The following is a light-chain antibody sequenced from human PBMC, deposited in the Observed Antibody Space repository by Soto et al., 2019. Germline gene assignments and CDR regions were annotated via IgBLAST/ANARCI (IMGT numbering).Light chain of an antibody. J-gene: IGKJ1*01. Sequence: ERLMTQSPVTLSVSPGESVTLSCRASQSVGSNLAWYQQKVGRAPRLLLYGVSTRATGIPARFSGSGSGRQFTLTISSLQSEDSAVYYCQQYNNWPQTFGQGTKVEIK. CDR1: QSVGSN. CDR3: QQYNNWPQT. V-gene: IGKV3-15*01. CDR2: GVS.